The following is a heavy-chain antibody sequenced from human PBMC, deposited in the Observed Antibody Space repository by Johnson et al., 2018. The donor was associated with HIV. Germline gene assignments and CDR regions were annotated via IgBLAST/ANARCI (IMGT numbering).Heavy chain of an antibody. D-gene: IGHD6-13*01. V-gene: IGHV3-66*03. J-gene: IGHJ3*02. Sequence: VQLVESGGGLIQPGGSLRLSCAASGFTVSSNYMSWVRQAPGKGLEWVSVLYSGGSTYTADYVKGRFTISRDNSKNTLYLQMNSLRAEDTAVYYCAKDSWDSSWSDDAFDIWGQGTMVTVSS. CDR1: GFTVSSNY. CDR3: AKDSWDSSWSDDAFDI. CDR2: LYSGGST.